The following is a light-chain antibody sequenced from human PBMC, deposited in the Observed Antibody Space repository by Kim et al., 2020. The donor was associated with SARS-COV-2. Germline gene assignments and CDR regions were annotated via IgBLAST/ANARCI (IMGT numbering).Light chain of an antibody. J-gene: IGLJ1*01. Sequence: ALGQTGRVTGHGDSLRSYYANWYQQKPGQAPVLVIFDENSRPSGIPDRFSGSSSGNTASLTITGAQAEDDADYYCNSRDTSGNQYVFGTGTKVTVL. V-gene: IGLV3-19*01. CDR3: NSRDTSGNQYV. CDR1: SLRSYY. CDR2: DEN.